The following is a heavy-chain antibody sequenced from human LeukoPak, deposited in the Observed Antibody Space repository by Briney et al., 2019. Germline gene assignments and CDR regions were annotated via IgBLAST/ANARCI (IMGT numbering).Heavy chain of an antibody. CDR3: ARATVTTYRRRSKYYFDY. J-gene: IGHJ4*02. CDR2: IYTSGST. D-gene: IGHD4-17*01. V-gene: IGHV4-4*07. CDR1: GGSISSYY. Sequence: PSETLSLTCTVSGGSISSYYWSWIRQPAGKGLEWIGRIYTSGSTNYNPSLKSRVTMSVDTSKNQFSLKLSSVTAADTAVYYCARATVTTYRRRSKYYFDYWGQGTLVTVSS.